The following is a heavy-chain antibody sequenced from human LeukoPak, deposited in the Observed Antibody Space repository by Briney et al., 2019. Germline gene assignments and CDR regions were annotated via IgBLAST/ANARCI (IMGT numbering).Heavy chain of an antibody. D-gene: IGHD6-13*01. CDR2: ISAYNGNT. CDR3: ARGEAGRSSIEPLDY. CDR1: NYTFTIYG. J-gene: IGHJ4*02. V-gene: IGHV1-18*01. Sequence: ASVKVSCKASNYTFTIYGITWVRQAPGQGLEWMGWISAYNGNTNYAQKLQGRVTMTTDTSTSTAYMELRSLRSDDTAVYYCARGEAGRSSIEPLDYWGQGTLVTVSS.